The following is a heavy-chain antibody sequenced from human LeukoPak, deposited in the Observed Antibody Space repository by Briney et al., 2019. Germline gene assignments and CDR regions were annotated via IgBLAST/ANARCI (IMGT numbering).Heavy chain of an antibody. D-gene: IGHD2-15*01. CDR2: IYYSGST. J-gene: IGHJ4*02. CDR1: GGSISSSSYY. Sequence: SETLSLTCTVSGGSISSSSYYWGWIRQPPGKGLEWIGSIYYSGSTYYNPSLKSRVTISVDTSKNQFSLKLSSVTAADTAVYYCARDSSHSADYWGQGTLVTVSS. CDR3: ARDSSHSADY. V-gene: IGHV4-39*07.